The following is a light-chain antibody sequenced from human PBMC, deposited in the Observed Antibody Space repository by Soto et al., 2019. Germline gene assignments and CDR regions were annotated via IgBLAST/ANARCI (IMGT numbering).Light chain of an antibody. CDR2: DAY. J-gene: IGKJ4*01. CDR1: QSISTY. Sequence: DIVWTQYPANLSLSPGERAKLYFRASQSISTYLAWYQQKPGQAPRLLISDAYIMTTGIPARFSGSGSGTDFSLTSSSLEPEEFASYYSQQRNHRPLSFSGGTKMEIK. V-gene: IGKV3-11*01. CDR3: QQRNHRPLS.